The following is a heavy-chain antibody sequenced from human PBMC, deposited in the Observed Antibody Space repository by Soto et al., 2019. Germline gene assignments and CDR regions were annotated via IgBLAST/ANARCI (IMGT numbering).Heavy chain of an antibody. V-gene: IGHV2-70*01. CDR1: GFSLSTSGMC. Sequence: GPTLLNPTQTLTLTCTFSGFSLSTSGMCVSWIRQPPGKALEWLALIDWDDDKYYSTSLKTRLTISKDTSKNQVVLTMTNMDPVDTATYYCARTRIAAAGTHYGMDVWAQGTTVTVSS. D-gene: IGHD6-13*01. J-gene: IGHJ6*02. CDR2: IDWDDDK. CDR3: ARTRIAAAGTHYGMDV.